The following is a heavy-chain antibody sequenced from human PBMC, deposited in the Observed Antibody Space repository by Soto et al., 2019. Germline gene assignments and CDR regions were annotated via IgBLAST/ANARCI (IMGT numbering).Heavy chain of an antibody. CDR1: GGSFSGYQ. CDR2: INQSGST. CDR3: AGGDRVATSPSGIAACLFSRGEFWFDP. D-gene: IGHD6-6*01. J-gene: IGHJ5*02. Sequence: LSLTCAVYGGSFSGYQWSWIRQSPGKGLEWIGEINQSGSTTYNPSLKSRVTISVHTSTNQFSLRMGSVTAADTALYYCAGGDRVATSPSGIAACLFSRGEFWFDPWGQGTLVTVSS. V-gene: IGHV4-34*01.